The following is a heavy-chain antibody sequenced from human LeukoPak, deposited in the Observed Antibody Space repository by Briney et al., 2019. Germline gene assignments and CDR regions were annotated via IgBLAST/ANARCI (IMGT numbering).Heavy chain of an antibody. CDR1: GYTFTGYY. J-gene: IGHJ6*03. CDR2: MNPDSGDT. CDR3: ARGPTLTTIFYYYMDV. V-gene: IGHV1-2*02. D-gene: IGHD4-17*01. Sequence: ASVKVSCKASGYTFTGYYMHWVRQAPGQGFEWMGWMNPDSGDTNYAQRFQGRVSLTRDTSISTARMELVSLTSDDTAVYYCARGPTLTTIFYYYMDVWRKGTPVTVSS.